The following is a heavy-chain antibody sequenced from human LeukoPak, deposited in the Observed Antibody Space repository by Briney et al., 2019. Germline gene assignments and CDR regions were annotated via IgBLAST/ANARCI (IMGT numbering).Heavy chain of an antibody. CDR1: GFTFSSYA. CDR2: ISYDGSNQ. J-gene: IGHJ3*02. Sequence: GGSLRLSCAASGFTFSSYAMHWVRQAPGKGLQWVAVISYDGSNQYYADSVKGRFTISRDNSKNTLYLQMNSLRAEDTAVYYCAKARGGSAPGGAFDIWGQGTMVTVSS. V-gene: IGHV3-30*04. D-gene: IGHD3-10*01. CDR3: AKARGGSAPGGAFDI.